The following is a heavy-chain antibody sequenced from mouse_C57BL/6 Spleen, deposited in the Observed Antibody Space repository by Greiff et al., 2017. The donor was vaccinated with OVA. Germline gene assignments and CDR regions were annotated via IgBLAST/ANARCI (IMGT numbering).Heavy chain of an antibody. CDR2: IYPRSGNT. Sequence: VQLQESGAELARPGASVKLSCKASGYTFTSYGISWVKQRTGQGLEWIGEIYPRSGNTYYNEKFKGKATLTADKSSSTAYMELRSLTSEDSAVYFCATSGNYDWFSYWGQGTLVTVSA. CDR1: GYTFTSYG. V-gene: IGHV1-81*01. D-gene: IGHD2-1*01. J-gene: IGHJ3*01. CDR3: ATSGNYDWFSY.